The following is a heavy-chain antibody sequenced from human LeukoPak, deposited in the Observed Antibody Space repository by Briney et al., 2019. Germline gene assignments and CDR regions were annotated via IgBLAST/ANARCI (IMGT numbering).Heavy chain of an antibody. CDR3: ASYCSGGSCYSITPYAFDI. D-gene: IGHD2-15*01. V-gene: IGHV1-18*01. Sequence: ASVKVSCKASGYTFTSYGISWVRQAPGQGLEWMGWISAYSGNTNYAQKLQGRVTMTTDTSTSTAYMELRSLRSDDTAVYYCASYCSGGSCYSITPYAFDIWGQGTMVTVSS. CDR1: GYTFTSYG. CDR2: ISAYSGNT. J-gene: IGHJ3*02.